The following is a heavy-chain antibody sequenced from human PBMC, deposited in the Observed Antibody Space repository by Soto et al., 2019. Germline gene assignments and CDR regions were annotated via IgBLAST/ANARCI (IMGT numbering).Heavy chain of an antibody. V-gene: IGHV3-11*01. Sequence: GGSLRLSCAASGFTFSDYYMSWIRQAPGKGLEWVSYIGSSDNIIYYADSVKGRFTISRDNAKNSLYLQMDSLRAEDTAVYYCARDLGYYESSGYFDYWGQGTLVTVSS. CDR1: GFTFSDYY. CDR3: ARDLGYYESSGYFDY. D-gene: IGHD3-22*01. J-gene: IGHJ4*02. CDR2: IGSSDNII.